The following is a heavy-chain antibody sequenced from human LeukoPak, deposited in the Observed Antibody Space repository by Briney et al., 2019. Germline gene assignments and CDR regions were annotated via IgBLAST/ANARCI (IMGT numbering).Heavy chain of an antibody. V-gene: IGHV4-34*01. Sequence: SSETLSLTCAVYGGSFSGYYWSWIRQPPGKGLEWIGEINQRGSTNYNPSLKSRVTISVDTSKNQFSLKLSSVTAADTAVYYCAREVGSQYYGSGSYSAAHFDHWGQGTLVTVSS. CDR2: INQRGST. D-gene: IGHD3-10*01. CDR3: AREVGSQYYGSGSYSAAHFDH. J-gene: IGHJ4*02. CDR1: GGSFSGYY.